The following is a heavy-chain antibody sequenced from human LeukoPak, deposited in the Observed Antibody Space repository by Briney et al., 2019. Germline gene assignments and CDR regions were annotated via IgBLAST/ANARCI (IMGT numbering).Heavy chain of an antibody. CDR2: IKQDGSEK. Sequence: PGGSLRLSCAASGFTFSSYSMNWVRQAPGKGLEWVAIIKQDGSEKYYVDSVKGRFTISRDNAKNSLYLQMNSLRAEDTAVYYCAGGSGWLIDYWGQGTLVTVSS. V-gene: IGHV3-7*01. CDR1: GFTFSSYS. D-gene: IGHD6-19*01. CDR3: AGGSGWLIDY. J-gene: IGHJ4*02.